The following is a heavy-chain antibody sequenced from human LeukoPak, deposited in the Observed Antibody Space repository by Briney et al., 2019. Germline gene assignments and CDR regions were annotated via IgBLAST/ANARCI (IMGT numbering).Heavy chain of an antibody. CDR2: INPSGGST. J-gene: IGHJ3*02. D-gene: IGHD5-18*01. Sequence: GSSVKVSCKASGYTFTGYYMHWVRQAPGQGLEWMGTINPSGGSTSYAQKFQGRVTMTRDTSTSTVYMELSSLRSEDTAVYYCARAHSAMGDAFDIWGQGTMVTVSS. CDR3: ARAHSAMGDAFDI. CDR1: GYTFTGYY. V-gene: IGHV1-46*01.